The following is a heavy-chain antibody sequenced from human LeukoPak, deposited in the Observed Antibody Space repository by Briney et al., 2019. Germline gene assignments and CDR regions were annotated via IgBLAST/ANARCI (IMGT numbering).Heavy chain of an antibody. CDR3: ATSYYYGSGSYYNPPDS. V-gene: IGHV1-2*02. Sequence: ASVKVSCKASGYTFRGYYMHWVRQPPAQALEWMGWINPNSGGTNYAQKFKGRVTMTRDTPISTAYMELSRLRSDDTAVYHCATSYYYGSGSYYNPPDSWGQGTLVTVSS. CDR1: GYTFRGYY. CDR2: INPNSGGT. D-gene: IGHD3-10*01. J-gene: IGHJ5*01.